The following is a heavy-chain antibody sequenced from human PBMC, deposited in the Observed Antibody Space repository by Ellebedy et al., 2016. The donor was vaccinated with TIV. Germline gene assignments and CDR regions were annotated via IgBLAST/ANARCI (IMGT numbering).Heavy chain of an antibody. J-gene: IGHJ4*02. CDR2: IIPIFGTA. CDR3: ARHFVGATGVGY. V-gene: IGHV1-69*13. CDR1: GGTFSSYA. Sequence: SVKVSXKASGGTFSSYAISWVRQAPGQGLEWMGGIIPIFGTANYAQKFQGRVTITADESTSTAYVELSSLRSEDTAVYYCARHFVGATGVGYWGQGTLVTVSS. D-gene: IGHD1-26*01.